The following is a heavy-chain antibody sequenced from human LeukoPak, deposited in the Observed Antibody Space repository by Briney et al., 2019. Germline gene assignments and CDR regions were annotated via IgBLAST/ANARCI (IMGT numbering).Heavy chain of an antibody. V-gene: IGHV1-24*01. Sequence: ASVKVSCTVSGSSLTELSLYWVRQAPGKGLEWMGGFDVIDAKTFYAQKFQGRVTMTEDSSTDTAYMELSSLRSDDTAFYYCARDSTLGYCSSTSCYNWFDPWGQGTLVTVSS. CDR3: ARDSTLGYCSSTSCYNWFDP. CDR2: FDVIDAKT. D-gene: IGHD2-2*01. J-gene: IGHJ5*02. CDR1: GSSLTELS.